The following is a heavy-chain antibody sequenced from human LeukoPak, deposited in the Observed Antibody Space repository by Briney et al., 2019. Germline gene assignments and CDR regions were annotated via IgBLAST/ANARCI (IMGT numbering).Heavy chain of an antibody. V-gene: IGHV4-34*01. Sequence: TSETLSLTCAVYGGSFSAYYWSWIRQPPGKGLEWIGEIDHSGSTKYNPSLKSRVTISVDTSRNQFSLKLSSVTAADTAVYYCARQNGIAVAGTGGNWFDPWGQGTLVTVSS. J-gene: IGHJ5*02. CDR2: IDHSGST. CDR3: ARQNGIAVAGTGGNWFDP. CDR1: GGSFSAYY. D-gene: IGHD6-19*01.